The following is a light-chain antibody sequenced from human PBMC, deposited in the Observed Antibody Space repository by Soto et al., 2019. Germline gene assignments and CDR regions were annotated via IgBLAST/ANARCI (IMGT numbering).Light chain of an antibody. CDR2: ATS. Sequence: EIVVTQSPATLSVSPGERATLSCRASQSVGNNFAWYQQKPGQAPRLLIFATSTRATGVPARCSGSGSGTEFTLTISSLQSEEFAVYYCQQYGDWPLTFGGGAKVEIE. V-gene: IGKV3-15*01. CDR3: QQYGDWPLT. CDR1: QSVGNN. J-gene: IGKJ4*02.